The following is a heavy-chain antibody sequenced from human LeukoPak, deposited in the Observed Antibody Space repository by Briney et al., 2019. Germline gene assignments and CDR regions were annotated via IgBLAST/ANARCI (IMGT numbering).Heavy chain of an antibody. Sequence: PSETLSPTCTVSGGSTSSGGYYWTWIRQHPGKGLEWIGYIYYSGSTYYNSSLKSRVIISLDTSKSQFSLKLSSVTAADTAVYYCARRVAVAGFFDYWGQGTLVTVSS. CDR3: ARRVAVAGFFDY. CDR1: GGSTSSGGYY. J-gene: IGHJ4*02. CDR2: IYYSGST. V-gene: IGHV4-31*03. D-gene: IGHD6-19*01.